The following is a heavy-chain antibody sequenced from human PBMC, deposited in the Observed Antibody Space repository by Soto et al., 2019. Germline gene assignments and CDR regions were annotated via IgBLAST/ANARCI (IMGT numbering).Heavy chain of an antibody. Sequence: PGWSLRLSCAASGFIFGNHGMTWVRQAPGRALEWVSTINANAIDTHYADSVKGRFTISRDNSKNTLYLQMNSLRAEDTAIYYCAKGPTVVYEMSFDYWGQGTVVTVSS. D-gene: IGHD5-12*01. J-gene: IGHJ4*02. V-gene: IGHV3-23*01. CDR1: GFIFGNHG. CDR3: AKGPTVVYEMSFDY. CDR2: INANAIDT.